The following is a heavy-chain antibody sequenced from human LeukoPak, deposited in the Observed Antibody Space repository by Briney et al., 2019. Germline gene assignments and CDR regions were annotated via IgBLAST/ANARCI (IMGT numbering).Heavy chain of an antibody. CDR2: ISRSGSTK. CDR3: ARVLRYCSGGNCYSGGLGYMDV. CDR1: GFTFSDYN. D-gene: IGHD2-15*01. V-gene: IGHV3-11*01. J-gene: IGHJ6*03. Sequence: KPGGAPRLSCAAPGFTFSDYNMRWIRQAPGKGLEWVSSISRSGSTKYYADSVKGRFTISRDNAKNSLFLQMNSLRAEDTAVYYCARVLRYCSGGNCYSGGLGYMDVWGKGTTVTISS.